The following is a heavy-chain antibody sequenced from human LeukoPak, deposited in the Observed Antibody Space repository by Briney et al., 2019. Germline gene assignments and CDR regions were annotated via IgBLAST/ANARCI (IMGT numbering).Heavy chain of an antibody. J-gene: IGHJ4*02. CDR1: GFTFSSYA. Sequence: GGSLRLSCAASGFTFSSYAMSWVRRAPGKGLEWVSAISGSGGSTYYADSVKGRFTISRDNSKNTLYLQMNSLRAEDTAVYYCATLTSSGWYDYYFDYWGQGTLVTVSS. CDR3: ATLTSSGWYDYYFDY. D-gene: IGHD6-19*01. V-gene: IGHV3-23*01. CDR2: ISGSGGST.